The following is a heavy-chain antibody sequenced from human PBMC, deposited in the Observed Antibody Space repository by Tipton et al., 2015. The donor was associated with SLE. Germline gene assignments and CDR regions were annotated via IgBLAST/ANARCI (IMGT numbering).Heavy chain of an antibody. CDR3: AKDRGDSRGYFDY. V-gene: IGHV3-11*06. J-gene: IGHJ4*02. Sequence: SLRLSCAASGFTFSDYYMSWIRQAPGKGLEWVSYISSSSSYTNYADSVKGRFTISRDNSKNTLYLQMNSLRAEDTAVYYCAKDRGDSRGYFDYWGQGTLVTVSS. CDR1: GFTFSDYY. D-gene: IGHD3-10*01. CDR2: ISSSSSYT.